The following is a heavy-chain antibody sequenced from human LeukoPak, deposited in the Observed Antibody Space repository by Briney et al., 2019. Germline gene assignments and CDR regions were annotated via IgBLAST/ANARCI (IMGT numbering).Heavy chain of an antibody. Sequence: GASVKVSCKASGYTFTGYYMQWVRQAPGQGLEWMGWINPNSGGTNYAQKFQGWVTMTRDTSISTAYMELSRLRSDDTAVYYCARAPLYRDYGSGSYQYYFDYWGQGTLVTVSS. V-gene: IGHV1-2*04. D-gene: IGHD3-10*01. J-gene: IGHJ4*02. CDR2: INPNSGGT. CDR1: GYTFTGYY. CDR3: ARAPLYRDYGSGSYQYYFDY.